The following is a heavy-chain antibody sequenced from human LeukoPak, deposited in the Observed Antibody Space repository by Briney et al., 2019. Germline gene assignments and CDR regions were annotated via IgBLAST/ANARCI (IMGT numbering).Heavy chain of an antibody. CDR2: PYYSGSN. Sequence: SEPLSLACTVSGSSINSYYWMWIGPPPGKGLEWIGYPYYSGSNNYHPSLKSRVTIVVDTSKNQFSLKLSSVTAADTAVYYCARAGGYCSGGTCYNWFDPWGQGTPVTVSS. CDR1: GSSINSYY. CDR3: ARAGGYCSGGTCYNWFDP. J-gene: IGHJ5*02. D-gene: IGHD2-15*01. V-gene: IGHV4-59*13.